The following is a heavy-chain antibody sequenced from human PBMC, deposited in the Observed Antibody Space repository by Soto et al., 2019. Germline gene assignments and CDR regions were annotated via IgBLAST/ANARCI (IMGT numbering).Heavy chain of an antibody. CDR2: ISYSGTT. CDR1: GGSISSGNYY. Sequence: SDTLSLTCTVSGGSISSGNYYWSWIRQPPGKGLECIGFISYSGTTYYNASLWSRASISVDTSKNQFSLDLNSVTAADMAVYYCATMGTPVTGLYYFDYWGQGTLVTVS. CDR3: ATMGTPVTGLYYFDY. D-gene: IGHD4-17*01. V-gene: IGHV4-30-4*02. J-gene: IGHJ4*02.